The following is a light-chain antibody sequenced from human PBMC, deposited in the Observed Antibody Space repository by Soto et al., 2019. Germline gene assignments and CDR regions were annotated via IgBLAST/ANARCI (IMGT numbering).Light chain of an antibody. CDR3: SSWDDSLSGVV. J-gene: IGLJ2*01. Sequence: QSVVTQPPSVSGTPGQGVIISCSNVGRHEVSWYQQVPGMAPKLLIHTTSQRPSGVPDRFSASKSGTSASLAIRGLQSDAEADYFCSSWDDSLSGVVFGRGTKLTVL. V-gene: IGLV1-44*01. CDR2: TTS. CDR1: NVGRHE.